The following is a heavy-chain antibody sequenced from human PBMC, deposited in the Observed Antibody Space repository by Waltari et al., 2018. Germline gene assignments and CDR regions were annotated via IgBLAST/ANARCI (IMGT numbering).Heavy chain of an antibody. CDR1: GGSISSSSYY. Sequence: QVQLQESGPGLVKPSETLSLTCTVSGGSISSSSYYWGWIRQPPGKGLEWIGSIYYSGSTYYNPSLKSRVTISVDTSKNQFSLKLSSVTAADTAVYYCARTVTTLRFGWFDPWGQGTLVTVSS. J-gene: IGHJ5*02. CDR3: ARTVTTLRFGWFDP. V-gene: IGHV4-39*07. CDR2: IYYSGST. D-gene: IGHD4-4*01.